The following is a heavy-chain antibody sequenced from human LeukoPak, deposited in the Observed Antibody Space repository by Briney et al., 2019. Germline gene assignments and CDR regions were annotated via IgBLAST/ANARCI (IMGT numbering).Heavy chain of an antibody. CDR1: GFTFSTNY. CDR3: ARGGAFDM. D-gene: IGHD3-10*01. V-gene: IGHV3-53*01. J-gene: IGHJ3*02. Sequence: GRSLGLSCAASGFTFSTNYMSWVRQAPGRGLEGVSVIHSDGSTHYADSVKGRFTTSRDNSKNTVYLQMNSLRTEDTAMYYCARGGAFDMWGQGTMVTVSS. CDR2: IHSDGST.